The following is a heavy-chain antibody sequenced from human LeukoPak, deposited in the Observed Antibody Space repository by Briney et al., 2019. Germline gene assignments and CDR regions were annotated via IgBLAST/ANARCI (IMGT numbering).Heavy chain of an antibody. CDR2: IIPIFGTA. V-gene: IGHV1-69*05. CDR3: ATEGGQWLAPMISHAYFDY. D-gene: IGHD6-19*01. J-gene: IGHJ4*02. CDR1: GGTFSSYA. Sequence: GSSVKVSCKVSGGTFSSYAISWVRQAPGQGLEWMGRIIPIFGTANYAQKFQGRVTITTDESASTAYMELSSLRSEDTAVYYCATEGGQWLAPMISHAYFDYWGQGTLVTVSS.